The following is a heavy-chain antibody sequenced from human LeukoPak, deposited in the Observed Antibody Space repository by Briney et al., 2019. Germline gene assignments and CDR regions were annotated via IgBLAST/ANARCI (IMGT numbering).Heavy chain of an antibody. Sequence: GGSLRLSCAASGFTFGDYGMHWVRQAPGKGLEWVSGIRGNGGSIGYADSVKGRFTISRDNAKNSLYLQMNSLRAEDTALYYCAKGTLRGIAAACTFDYWGQETLVTVSS. V-gene: IGHV3-9*01. CDR2: IRGNGGSI. D-gene: IGHD6-13*01. J-gene: IGHJ4*02. CDR1: GFTFGDYG. CDR3: AKGTLRGIAAACTFDY.